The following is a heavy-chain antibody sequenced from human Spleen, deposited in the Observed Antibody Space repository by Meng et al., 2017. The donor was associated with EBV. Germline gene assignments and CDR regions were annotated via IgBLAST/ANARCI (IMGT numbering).Heavy chain of an antibody. J-gene: IGHJ4*02. Sequence: QLPATVSGSGLWKPLPTPSLTCPVSGDSISSGAYSWSWVRQPPGKGLEWIGYIFHTGSTYYNASLKSRVTISVDRSKHQFALKLTSVTPADTAVYYCARDSHGYYFFDFWGPGTLVTVSS. CDR2: IFHTGST. CDR3: ARDSHGYYFFDF. CDR1: GDSISSGAYS. D-gene: IGHD3-22*01. V-gene: IGHV4-30-2*01.